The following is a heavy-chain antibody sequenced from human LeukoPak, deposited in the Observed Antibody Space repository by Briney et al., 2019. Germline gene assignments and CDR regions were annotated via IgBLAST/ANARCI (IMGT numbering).Heavy chain of an antibody. CDR2: IYTSGST. V-gene: IGHV4-4*07. CDR1: GGSISSYY. CDR3: AREASGSYWGVFDY. J-gene: IGHJ4*02. Sequence: SETLSLTCTVSGGSISSYYWSWIRQPAGQGLEWTGRIYTSGSTNYNPSLKGRVTMSVDTSKNQFSLKLSSVPAADTAVYYCAREASGSYWGVFDYWGQGTLVTVSS. D-gene: IGHD1-26*01.